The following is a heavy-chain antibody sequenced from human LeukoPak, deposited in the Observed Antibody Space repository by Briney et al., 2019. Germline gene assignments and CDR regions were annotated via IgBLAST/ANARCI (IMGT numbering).Heavy chain of an antibody. J-gene: IGHJ4*02. CDR2: ISGSGGST. CDR1: GFTFDSYA. Sequence: GGSLRLSCAASGFTFDSYAMTWVRQAPGKGLEWVSSISGSGGSTFYAASVKGRFTISRDNSKNTLYLQMNSLRAEDTAIYYCAKGKDTYSFDSRGYYSGEYWGQGTLVSVTS. D-gene: IGHD3-22*01. CDR3: AKGKDTYSFDSRGYYSGEY. V-gene: IGHV3-23*01.